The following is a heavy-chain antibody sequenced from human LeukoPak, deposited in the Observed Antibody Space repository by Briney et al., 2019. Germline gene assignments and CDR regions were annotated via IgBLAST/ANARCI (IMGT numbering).Heavy chain of an antibody. Sequence: SQTLSLTCTVSGGSISSGGYYWSWIRQHPGKGLEWIGYIYYSGSTYYNPSLKSRVTISVDTSKNQFSLKLSSVTAADTAVYYCARANPYDILTGYYRVIDYWGQGTLVTVSS. V-gene: IGHV4-31*03. J-gene: IGHJ4*02. CDR2: IYYSGST. D-gene: IGHD3-9*01. CDR3: ARANPYDILTGYYRVIDY. CDR1: GGSISSGGYY.